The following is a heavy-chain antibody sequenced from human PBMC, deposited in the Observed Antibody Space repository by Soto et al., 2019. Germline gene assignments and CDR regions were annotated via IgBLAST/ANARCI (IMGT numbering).Heavy chain of an antibody. CDR2: INHSGST. D-gene: IGHD3-10*01. Sequence: PSETLSLTCAVYGGSFSGYCWSWIRQPPGKGLEWIGEINHSGSTNYNPSLKSRVTISVDTSKNQFSLKLSSVTAADTAVYYCARVSRGRSGSYYVWWFDPWGQGTLVTVSS. CDR1: GGSFSGYC. J-gene: IGHJ5*02. V-gene: IGHV4-34*01. CDR3: ARVSRGRSGSYYVWWFDP.